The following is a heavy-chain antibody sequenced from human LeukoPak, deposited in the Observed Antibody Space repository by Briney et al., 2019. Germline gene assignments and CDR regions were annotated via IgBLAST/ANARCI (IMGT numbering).Heavy chain of an antibody. D-gene: IGHD3-22*01. CDR2: IYTSGST. J-gene: IGHJ5*02. CDR1: GGSISSGSYY. CDR3: ARALYYYDSSGYGGLDP. Sequence: SETLSLTCTVSGGSISSGSYYWSWIRQPAGKGLEWIGRIYTSGSTNYNPSLKSRVTISVDTPKNQFSLKLSSVTAADTAVYYCARALYYYDSSGYGGLDPWGQGTLVTVSS. V-gene: IGHV4-61*02.